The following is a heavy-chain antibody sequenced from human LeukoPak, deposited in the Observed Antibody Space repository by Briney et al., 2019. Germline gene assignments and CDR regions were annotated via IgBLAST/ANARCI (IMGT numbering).Heavy chain of an antibody. CDR1: GGSISNTSYY. J-gene: IGHJ4*02. CDR2: IYYSGNT. Sequence: KPSETLSLTCTVSGGSISNTSYYWGWIRQPPGKGLEWIGSIYYSGNTYYNPSLKSRVTISVDTSKNQFSLKLSSVTAADTAVYSCARHEAYCGGDCYGIFDSWGQGTLVTVSS. V-gene: IGHV4-39*01. D-gene: IGHD2-21*02. CDR3: ARHEAYCGGDCYGIFDS.